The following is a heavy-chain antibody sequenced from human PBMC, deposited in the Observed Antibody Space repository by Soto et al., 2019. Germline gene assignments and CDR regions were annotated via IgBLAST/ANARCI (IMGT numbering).Heavy chain of an antibody. V-gene: IGHV3-30*04. CDR1: GFTFDSHT. D-gene: IGHD6-13*01. CDR3: ARSYSSSWNYLDY. J-gene: IGHJ4*02. Sequence: QVQRVESGGGVVQPGRSLRLSCTASGFTFDSHTRHWVRQSPGKGLEWVALISFDGSLKYDSDSVKGRFSISRDNSKNTVFLEMNSLRPEDTAVYYCARSYSSSWNYLDYWGQGVQVIVSS. CDR2: ISFDGSLK.